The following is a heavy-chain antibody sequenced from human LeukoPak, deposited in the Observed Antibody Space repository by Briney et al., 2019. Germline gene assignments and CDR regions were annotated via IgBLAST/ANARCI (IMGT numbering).Heavy chain of an antibody. CDR1: GYTFTDYY. J-gene: IGHJ4*02. CDR3: ARDQYRSGWHGVY. D-gene: IGHD6-19*01. CDR2: INPNSGGT. Sequence: GSVKVSCKASGYTFTDYYIHWVRQAPGQGLEWRGWINPNSGGTNYAPKFQGSVTMTRDTSISTGYIELSSLRSDDTAVYYCARDQYRSGWHGVYWGQGTLVTVSS. V-gene: IGHV1-2*02.